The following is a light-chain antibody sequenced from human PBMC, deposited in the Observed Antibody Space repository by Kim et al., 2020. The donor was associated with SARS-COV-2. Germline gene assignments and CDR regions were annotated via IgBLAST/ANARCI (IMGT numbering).Light chain of an antibody. V-gene: IGLV1-44*01. J-gene: IGLJ3*02. CDR3: AAWDDTINGV. CDR2: SND. Sequence: GQNVTISCSGSSSNIGSNTVNWYQQLPGTAPKLLIYSNDQRPSGVPDRFSGSKSGTSASLAISGLQSEDEADYYCAAWDDTINGVFGGGTQLTVL. CDR1: SSNIGSNT.